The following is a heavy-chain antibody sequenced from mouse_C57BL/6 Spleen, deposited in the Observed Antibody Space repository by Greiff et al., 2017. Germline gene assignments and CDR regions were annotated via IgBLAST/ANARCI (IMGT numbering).Heavy chain of an antibody. CDR1: GYTFTDYN. CDR2: INPNNGGT. Sequence: EVQLVESGPELVKPGASVKMSCKASGYTFTDYNMHWVKQSHGKSLEWIGYINPNNGGTSYNQKFKGKATLTVNKSSSTAYMELRSLTSEDSAVYYCAEAVVAPYAMDYWGQGTSVTVSS. V-gene: IGHV1-22*01. J-gene: IGHJ4*01. D-gene: IGHD1-1*01. CDR3: AEAVVAPYAMDY.